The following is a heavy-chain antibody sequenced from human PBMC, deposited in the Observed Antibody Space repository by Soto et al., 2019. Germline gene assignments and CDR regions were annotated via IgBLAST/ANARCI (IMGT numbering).Heavy chain of an antibody. D-gene: IGHD3-22*01. Sequence: GESLTSYCKGSGYSFAGYGITWVRQKPGEGLEWMGRIDPSDSQTYYSPSFRGHVTISATKSITTVFLQWSSLRSSDTAMYYCARQIYDSDTGPNFKYYFDSWGQGTTFTVSS. V-gene: IGHV5-10-1*01. CDR1: GYSFAGYG. J-gene: IGHJ4*02. CDR2: IDPSDSQT. CDR3: ARQIYDSDTGPNFKYYFDS.